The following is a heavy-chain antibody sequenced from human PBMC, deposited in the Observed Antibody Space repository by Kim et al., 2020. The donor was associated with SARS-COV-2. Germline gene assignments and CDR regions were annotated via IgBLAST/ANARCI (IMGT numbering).Heavy chain of an antibody. CDR1: GFTVSSNF. V-gene: IGHV3-53*01. CDR3: ARGGYSYDSSGYVSSTYFQL. D-gene: IGHD3-22*01. J-gene: IGHJ1*01. CDR2: IYSGNST. Sequence: GGSLRLSCAVSGFTVSSNFMSWVRQAPGKGLEWVSVIYSGNSTYYADSVKGRFTLSRDNSKNMLYLQMNSVRAEDTAVYFCARGGYSYDSSGYVSSTYFQLWGQGTPVTVSS.